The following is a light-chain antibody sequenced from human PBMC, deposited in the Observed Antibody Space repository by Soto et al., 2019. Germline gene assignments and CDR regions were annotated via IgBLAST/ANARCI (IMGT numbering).Light chain of an antibody. CDR2: GAS. CDR3: QQSFTAPQS. V-gene: IGKV1-39*01. Sequence: DIQMTQSPSSLSASIGDRVTISCRAGQFISTNLNWYQQTPGKAPKLLIYGASTLHGGVPSRFSGGGSGTDFTLTISSLEAEDDATYYCQQSFTAPQSFGRGTRLEIK. CDR1: QFISTN. J-gene: IGKJ2*03.